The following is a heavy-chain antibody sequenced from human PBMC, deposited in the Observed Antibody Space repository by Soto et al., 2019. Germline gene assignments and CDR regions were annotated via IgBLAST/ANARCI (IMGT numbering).Heavy chain of an antibody. CDR2: IFWDDDK. J-gene: IGHJ4*02. Sequence: QITLKESGPTLVKPTQTLTLTCTFSGFSLSTSGVGVGWIRQPPGKALEWLALIFWDDDKRYSPSLRSRLTITNDTSNNQVVPTMTNMDPVDTATYYCAPLRRGTEEEYSFGHWGQGTLVTVSS. V-gene: IGHV2-5*02. CDR3: APLRRGTEEEYSFGH. CDR1: GFSLSTSGVG. D-gene: IGHD3-10*01.